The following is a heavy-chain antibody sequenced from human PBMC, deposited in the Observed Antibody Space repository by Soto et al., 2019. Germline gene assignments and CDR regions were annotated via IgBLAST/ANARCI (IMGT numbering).Heavy chain of an antibody. CDR2: IIPILGIA. J-gene: IGHJ3*02. D-gene: IGHD3-10*01. V-gene: IGHV1-69*02. CDR3: ARGIMTYYHGSGSSDDAFDI. CDR1: GGTFSSYT. Sequence: QVQLVQSGAEVKKPGSSVKVSCKASGGTFSSYTISWVRQAPGQGLEWMGRIIPILGIANYAQKFQGRVTITADKSTSTAYMELSSLRSEDTAVYYCARGIMTYYHGSGSSDDAFDIWGQGTMVTVSS.